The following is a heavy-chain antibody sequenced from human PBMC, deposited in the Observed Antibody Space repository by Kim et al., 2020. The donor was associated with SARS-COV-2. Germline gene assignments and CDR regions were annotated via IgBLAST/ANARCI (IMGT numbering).Heavy chain of an antibody. D-gene: IGHD5-12*01. CDR3: AKWEGSGYEYYFDY. Sequence: EDSVKGRFTITRDNSKNTLYLQMNSLRAEDTAVYYCAKWEGSGYEYYFDYWGQGTLVTVSS. J-gene: IGHJ4*02. V-gene: IGHV3-23*01.